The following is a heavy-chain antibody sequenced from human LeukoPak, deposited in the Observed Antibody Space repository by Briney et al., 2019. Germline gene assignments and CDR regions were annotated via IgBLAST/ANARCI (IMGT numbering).Heavy chain of an antibody. CDR3: AKWDFDY. CDR2: ISYDGSYK. J-gene: IGHJ4*02. Sequence: GGSLRLSCAASGFTFSGYGMHRVRQAPGKGLEWVAVISYDGSYKYYADSVQGRFTISRDNSKNTLYLQMNSLRPDDTAVYYCAKWDFDYWGQGTLVTLSS. V-gene: IGHV3-30*18. CDR1: GFTFSGYG.